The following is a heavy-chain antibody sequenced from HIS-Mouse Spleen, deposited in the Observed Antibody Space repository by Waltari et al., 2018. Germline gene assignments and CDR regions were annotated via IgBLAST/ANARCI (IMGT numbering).Heavy chain of an antibody. Sequence: QVQLVQSGAEVKKPGASVKVSCKASGYTFTGYYMHWVRQAPGQGLEWMGWINPNSGGTNYAQKFQGRVTMTRDTSISTAYMELSRLRSDDTAVYYCARGGIVVVPAAINYYYGMDVWDQGTTVTVSS. J-gene: IGHJ6*02. CDR2: INPNSGGT. V-gene: IGHV1-2*02. CDR3: ARGGIVVVPAAINYYYGMDV. D-gene: IGHD2-2*02. CDR1: GYTFTGYY.